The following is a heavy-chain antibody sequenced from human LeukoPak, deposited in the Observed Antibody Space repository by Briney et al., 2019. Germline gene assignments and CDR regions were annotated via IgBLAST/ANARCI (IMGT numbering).Heavy chain of an antibody. V-gene: IGHV3-23*01. CDR1: GFTFSSYW. CDR2: ITHSGETT. Sequence: SGGSLRLSCAASGFTFSSYWMSWVRQAPGKGLEWVSTITHSGETTHNADSVKGRFTISRDNFKNTLYLQMNSLRAEDTAVYYCAKDRRQGDGMFFEYWGQGTLVTVSS. D-gene: IGHD2-21*02. J-gene: IGHJ4*02. CDR3: AKDRRQGDGMFFEY.